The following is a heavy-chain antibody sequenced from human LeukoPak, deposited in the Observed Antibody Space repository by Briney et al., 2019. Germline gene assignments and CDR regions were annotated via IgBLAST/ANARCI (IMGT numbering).Heavy chain of an antibody. J-gene: IGHJ4*02. Sequence: SVKVSCKASGGTFSSYAISWVRQAPGQGLEWMGGIIPIFGTANYAQKFQGRVTITADESTSTAYMELSSQRSEDTAVYYCAREEQLVLVDYWGQGTLVTVSS. CDR3: AREEQLVLVDY. D-gene: IGHD6-6*01. V-gene: IGHV1-69*13. CDR1: GGTFSSYA. CDR2: IIPIFGTA.